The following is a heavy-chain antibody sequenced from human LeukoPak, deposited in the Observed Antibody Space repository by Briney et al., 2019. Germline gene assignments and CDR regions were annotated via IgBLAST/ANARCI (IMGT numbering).Heavy chain of an antibody. J-gene: IGHJ4*02. V-gene: IGHV3-33*06. CDR1: GFTFSSYG. Sequence: PGGSLRLSCAASGFTFSSYGMHWVRQAPGKGLEWVAVIWYDGSNKYYADSVKGRFTISRDNSKNTLYLQMNSLRAEDTAVYYCAKTMEHTYYDFWSGYSYYFDYWGQGTLVTVSS. CDR2: IWYDGSNK. CDR3: AKTMEHTYYDFWSGYSYYFDY. D-gene: IGHD3-3*01.